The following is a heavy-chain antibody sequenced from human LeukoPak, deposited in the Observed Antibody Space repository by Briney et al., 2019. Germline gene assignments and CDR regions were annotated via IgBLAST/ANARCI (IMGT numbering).Heavy chain of an antibody. CDR1: GGSISSSNW. D-gene: IGHD3-10*01. Sequence: SGTLSLSCAVYGGSISSSNWWRWVRQPPGKGPEGIGEIYHSGSTNYNPSLKSLVTISVDKSKNQFSLKLSSVTAADTAVYYCARLPIDYYGSGSYPFDYWGQGTLVTVSS. CDR3: ARLPIDYYGSGSYPFDY. J-gene: IGHJ4*02. CDR2: IYHSGST. V-gene: IGHV4-4*02.